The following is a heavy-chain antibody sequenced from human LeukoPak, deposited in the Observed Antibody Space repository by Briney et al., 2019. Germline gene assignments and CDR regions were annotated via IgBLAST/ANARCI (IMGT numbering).Heavy chain of an antibody. J-gene: IGHJ4*02. CDR3: ARDRGDNSGSYLGYFDY. V-gene: IGHV3-64D*06. CDR1: GFTFSTYV. D-gene: IGHD1-26*01. CDR2: ISSNGDNT. Sequence: GGSLRLSCSVSGFTFSTYVMHWVRQAPGKGLEYVSAISSNGDNTYYADSVKGRFTISRDNSKNTLYLQMSSLRAEDTAVYYCARDRGDNSGSYLGYFDYWGQGTLVTVSS.